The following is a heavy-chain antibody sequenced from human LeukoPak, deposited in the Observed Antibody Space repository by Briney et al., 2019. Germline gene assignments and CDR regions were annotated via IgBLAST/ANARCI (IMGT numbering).Heavy chain of an antibody. J-gene: IGHJ4*02. Sequence: KSSETLSLTCTVSGGSISSYYWSWIRQPPGKGLEWIGYIYYSGSTNYNPSLKGRVTISVDTSKNQFSLKLSSVTAADTAVYYCAREEPFGSLGYWGQGTLVTVSS. D-gene: IGHD3-10*01. CDR2: IYYSGST. CDR1: GGSISSYY. CDR3: AREEPFGSLGY. V-gene: IGHV4-59*01.